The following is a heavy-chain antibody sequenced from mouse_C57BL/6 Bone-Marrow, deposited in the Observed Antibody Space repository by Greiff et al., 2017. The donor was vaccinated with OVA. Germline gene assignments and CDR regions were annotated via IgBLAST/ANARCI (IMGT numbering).Heavy chain of an antibody. CDR1: GFTFSSYA. Sequence: EVQRVESGGGLVKPGGSLKLSCAASGFTFSSYAMSWVRQTPEKRLEWVATISDGGSYTYYPDNVKGRFTISRDNAKNNLYLQMSHLKSEDTAMYYCARDTPLLLRDYYAMDYWGQGTSVTVSS. V-gene: IGHV5-4*01. CDR2: ISDGGSYT. D-gene: IGHD1-1*01. J-gene: IGHJ4*01. CDR3: ARDTPLLLRDYYAMDY.